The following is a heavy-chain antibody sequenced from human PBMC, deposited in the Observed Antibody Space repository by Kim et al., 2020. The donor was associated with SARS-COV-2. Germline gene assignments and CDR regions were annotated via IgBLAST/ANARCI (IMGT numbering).Heavy chain of an antibody. V-gene: IGHV4-31*02. CDR3: ARGPGDRMVTPENY. D-gene: IGHD2-8*01. Sequence: NPSLKGRITIAVDTSKNQFSLKLTSVTAADTAVYYCARGPGDRMVTPENYWGQGTLVTVSS. J-gene: IGHJ4*02.